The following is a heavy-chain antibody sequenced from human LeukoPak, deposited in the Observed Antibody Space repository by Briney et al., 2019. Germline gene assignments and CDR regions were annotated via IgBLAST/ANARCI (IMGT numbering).Heavy chain of an antibody. D-gene: IGHD4-17*01. CDR2: ISSSSSYI. V-gene: IGHV3-21*01. CDR3: ARGPPGDYSFDY. J-gene: IGHJ4*02. Sequence: GGSLRLSCAASGFTFSSYSMNRVRQAPGKGLEWVSSISSSSSYIYYADSVKGRFTISRDNAKNSLYLQMNSLRAEDTAVYYCARGPPGDYSFDYWGQGTLVTVSS. CDR1: GFTFSSYS.